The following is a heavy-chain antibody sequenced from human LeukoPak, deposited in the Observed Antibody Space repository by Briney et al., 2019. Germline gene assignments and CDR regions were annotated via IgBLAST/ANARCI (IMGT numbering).Heavy chain of an antibody. CDR3: ARGITIFGVAKGNAFDI. CDR2: IIPIFGTA. Sequence: ASVKVSCKSSGGTFSSYAISWVRQAPGQGLEWMGGIIPIFGTANYAQKFQGRVTITTDESTSTAYMELSSLRSEDTAVYYCARGITIFGVAKGNAFDIWGQGTMVTVSS. J-gene: IGHJ3*02. V-gene: IGHV1-69*05. D-gene: IGHD3-3*01. CDR1: GGTFSSYA.